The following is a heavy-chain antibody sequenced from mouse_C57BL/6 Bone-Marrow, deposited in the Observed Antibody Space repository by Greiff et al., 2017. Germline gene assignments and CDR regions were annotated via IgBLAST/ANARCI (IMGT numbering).Heavy chain of an antibody. J-gene: IGHJ1*03. CDR2: IYPRSGNT. V-gene: IGHV1-81*01. Sequence: QVQLQQSGAELARPGASVKLSCKASGYTLTSYGISWVKQRTGQGLEWIGEIYPRSGNTYYNEKFKGKATLTADKSSSTAYIELRSLTSEDSAVYLCARTTTVVDAYWYFDDWGTGTTVTVSS. D-gene: IGHD1-1*01. CDR1: GYTLTSYG. CDR3: ARTTTVVDAYWYFDD.